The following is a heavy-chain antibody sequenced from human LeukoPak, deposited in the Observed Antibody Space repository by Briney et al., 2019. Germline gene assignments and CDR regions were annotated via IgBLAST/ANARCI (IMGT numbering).Heavy chain of an antibody. J-gene: IGHJ4*02. CDR2: IYYSGST. V-gene: IGHV4-39*01. CDR1: GGSISSSSYY. Sequence: SETLSLTCTVSGGSISSSSYYWGWIRQPPGKGLEWIGSIYYSGSTYYNPSLKSRVTISVDTSKNQFSLKLSSVTAADTAVYYCARRGYSYGRFAYWGQGTLVTVSS. D-gene: IGHD5-18*01. CDR3: ARRGYSYGRFAY.